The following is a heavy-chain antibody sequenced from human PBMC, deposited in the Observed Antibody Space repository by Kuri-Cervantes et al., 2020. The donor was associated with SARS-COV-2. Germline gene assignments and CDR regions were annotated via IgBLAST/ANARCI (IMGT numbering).Heavy chain of an antibody. CDR3: TRLGVGSGYMSDY. J-gene: IGHJ4*02. CDR1: GFTFGDYT. V-gene: IGHV3-49*04. D-gene: IGHD3-22*01. Sequence: GGSLRLSCTASGFTFGDYTMSWVRQAPGRGLQWVGFITSKAYGGTTEYAASVKGRFTISRDDSKSIAYLQMNSLKTEDTAVYYCTRLGVGSGYMSDYWGQGTLVTVSS. CDR2: ITSKAYGGTT.